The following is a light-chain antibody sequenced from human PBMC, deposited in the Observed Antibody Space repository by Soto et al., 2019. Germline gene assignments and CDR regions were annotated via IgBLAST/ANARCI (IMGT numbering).Light chain of an antibody. Sequence: DIQMTQSPSTLSASVGDRVTITCRASQSISNWLAWYQQKPGKAPKLLISGASSLESGVPSRFSGSGSGTEFTLTISSLQPDDFATYYCQQYDSYSYTFSQGTKLEIK. J-gene: IGKJ2*01. CDR3: QQYDSYSYT. CDR2: GAS. V-gene: IGKV1-5*01. CDR1: QSISNW.